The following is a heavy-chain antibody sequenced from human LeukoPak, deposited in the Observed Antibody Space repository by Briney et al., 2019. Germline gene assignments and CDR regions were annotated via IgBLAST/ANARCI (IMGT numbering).Heavy chain of an antibody. V-gene: IGHV3-30-3*01. Sequence: GGSLRLSCAASGFTFSSYAMHWVRQAPGKGLEWVAVISYDGSNKYYADSVKGRFTISRDNSKNTLYLQMNSLRAEDTAVYYCARDPYCSGGSCYPRSRDYYYGMDVWGQGTTVTVSS. CDR1: GFTFSSYA. CDR3: ARDPYCSGGSCYPRSRDYYYGMDV. D-gene: IGHD2-15*01. J-gene: IGHJ6*02. CDR2: ISYDGSNK.